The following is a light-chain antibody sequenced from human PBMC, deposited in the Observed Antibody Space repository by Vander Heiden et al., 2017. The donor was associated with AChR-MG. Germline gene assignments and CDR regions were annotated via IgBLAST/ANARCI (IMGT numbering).Light chain of an antibody. CDR1: SSDVGGYNY. J-gene: IGLJ1*01. V-gene: IGLV2-14*01. CDR2: DVS. CDR3: SSYTSSSTLV. Sequence: QSALTQPASVSGSPGPSITISCTGTSSDVGGYNYVSWYQQHPGKAPNLMIYDVSKRPSGVSNRFSGSKSGNTASLTISGLQAEDEADYYCSSYTSSSTLVFGTGTKVTVL.